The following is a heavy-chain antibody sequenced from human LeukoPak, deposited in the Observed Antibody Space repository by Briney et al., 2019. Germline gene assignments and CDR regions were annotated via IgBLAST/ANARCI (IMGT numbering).Heavy chain of an antibody. CDR2: INHSGST. V-gene: IGHV4-34*01. Sequence: PSETLSLTCAVYGGSFSGYYWSWIRQPPGKGLEWIGEINHSGSTNYNPSLKSRVTISVDTSENQFSLKLSSVTAADTAVYYCARVGIQLWLRVYFQHWGQGTLVTVSS. J-gene: IGHJ1*01. D-gene: IGHD5-18*01. CDR3: ARVGIQLWLRVYFQH. CDR1: GGSFSGYY.